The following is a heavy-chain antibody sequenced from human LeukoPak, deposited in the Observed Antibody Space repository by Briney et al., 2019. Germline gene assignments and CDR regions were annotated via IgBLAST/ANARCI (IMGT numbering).Heavy chain of an antibody. CDR2: MNPNSGNT. V-gene: IGHV1-8*01. CDR3: AREYDYVWGSYGY. D-gene: IGHD3-16*01. Sequence: EASVKVSCKASGYTFTSYDINWVRQATGQGLEWMGWMNPNSGNTGYAQKFQGRVTMTRNASISTAYMELSSLRSEDTAVYYCAREYDYVWGSYGYWGQGTLVTVSS. CDR1: GYTFTSYD. J-gene: IGHJ4*02.